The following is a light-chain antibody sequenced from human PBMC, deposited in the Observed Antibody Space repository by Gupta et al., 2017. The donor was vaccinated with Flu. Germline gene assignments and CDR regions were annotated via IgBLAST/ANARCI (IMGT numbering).Light chain of an antibody. Sequence: LGERATINCKSSQNLLFSSNNKNYLAWYQQKLGQPPKLLIYWASTRESGVPDRFSGSGSGTDFTLTISSLQVEDVALYYCQQYYTTLALTFGGGTKVEI. J-gene: IGKJ4*01. CDR1: QNLLFSSNNKNY. CDR3: QQYYTTLALT. CDR2: WAS. V-gene: IGKV4-1*01.